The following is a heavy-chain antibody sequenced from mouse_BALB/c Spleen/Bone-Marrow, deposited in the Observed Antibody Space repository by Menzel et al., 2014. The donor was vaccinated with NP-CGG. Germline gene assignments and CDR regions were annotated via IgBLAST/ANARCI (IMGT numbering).Heavy chain of an antibody. CDR3: ARQITTVDYAMDY. D-gene: IGHD1-1*01. Sequence: VKLQESGAELAKPGASVKMSCKASGYTFTSYWMHWVKQRPGQGLEWIGYINPSTGYTEYNQKFKDKATLTADKSSSTAYMQLSSLTSEDSAVYYCARQITTVDYAMDYWGQGTSVTVPS. CDR2: INPSTGYT. CDR1: GYTFTSYW. J-gene: IGHJ4*01. V-gene: IGHV1-7*01.